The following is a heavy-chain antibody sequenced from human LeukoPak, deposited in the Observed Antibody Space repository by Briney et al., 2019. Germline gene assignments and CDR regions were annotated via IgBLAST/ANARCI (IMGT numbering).Heavy chain of an antibody. CDR2: IYYSGST. D-gene: IGHD6-13*01. Sequence: SETLSLTCTVSGGSISSYYWSWIRQPPGKGLEWIGYIYYSGSTNYNPSLKSRVTISVDTSKNQFSLKLSSVTAADTAVDYCARRHSGIAAAGASFDYWGQGTLVTVSS. CDR3: ARRHSGIAAAGASFDY. J-gene: IGHJ4*02. V-gene: IGHV4-59*08. CDR1: GGSISSYY.